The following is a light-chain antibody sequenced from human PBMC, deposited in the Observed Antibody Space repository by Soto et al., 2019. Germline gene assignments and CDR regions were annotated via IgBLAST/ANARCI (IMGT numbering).Light chain of an antibody. V-gene: IGKV3-15*01. Sequence: EIVMTQSPATLSVSPGERATLSCRASQSVSSNLAWYQQKPGQAPRLLIYGASTRATGIPARFSGSGSGTEFTHTISSLQSQEFAVYYRQQYNNWPYTCGQGTKLEI. CDR2: GAS. CDR1: QSVSSN. J-gene: IGKJ2*01. CDR3: QQYNNWPYT.